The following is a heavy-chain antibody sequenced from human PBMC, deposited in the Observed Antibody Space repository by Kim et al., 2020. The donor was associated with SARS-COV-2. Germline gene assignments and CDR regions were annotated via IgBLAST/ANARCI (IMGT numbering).Heavy chain of an antibody. CDR3: ARGHDLRYFDWLLNSNAFDI. CDR1: GYTFTGYY. V-gene: IGHV1-2*04. D-gene: IGHD3-9*01. J-gene: IGHJ3*02. CDR2: INPNSGGT. Sequence: ASVKVSCKASGYTFTGYYMHWVRQAPGQGLEWMGWINPNSGGTHYAQKFQGWVTMTRDTSISTAYMELSRLRSDDTAVYYCARGHDLRYFDWLLNSNAFDIWGQGTMVTVSS.